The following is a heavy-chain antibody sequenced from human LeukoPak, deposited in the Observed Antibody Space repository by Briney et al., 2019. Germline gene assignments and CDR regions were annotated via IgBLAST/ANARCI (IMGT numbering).Heavy chain of an antibody. Sequence: ASETLSLTCTVSGGSISSGDYYWSWIRQPPGKGLEWIGYIYYSGSTYYNPSLTYNPSLKSRVTISVDTSKNQFSLKLSSVTAADTAVYYCARGGNGLDYWGQGTLVTVSS. V-gene: IGHV4-30-4*08. J-gene: IGHJ4*02. CDR3: ARGGNGLDY. CDR1: GGSISSGDYY. D-gene: IGHD3-10*01. CDR2: IYYSGST.